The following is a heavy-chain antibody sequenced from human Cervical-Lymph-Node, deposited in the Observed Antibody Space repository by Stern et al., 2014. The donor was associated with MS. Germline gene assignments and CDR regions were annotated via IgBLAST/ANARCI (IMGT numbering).Heavy chain of an antibody. J-gene: IGHJ5*02. Sequence: VQLVESGAEVKKPGESLKISCKTSGYKFTNQWIAWVRQMPGKGPEFMGIIYPGGPNPRTSPPFHGPFTTSAPNAINPAYLQWTTLNPADPAIYYCATHPVGPWGQGTLVIVSS. CDR2: IYPGGPNP. V-gene: IGHV5-51*01. CDR3: ATHPVGP. CDR1: GYKFTNQW.